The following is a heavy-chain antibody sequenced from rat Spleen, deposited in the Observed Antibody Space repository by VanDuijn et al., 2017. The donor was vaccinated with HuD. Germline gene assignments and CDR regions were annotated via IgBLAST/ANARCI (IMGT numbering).Heavy chain of an antibody. CDR1: GFTFSDYY. J-gene: IGHJ1*01. CDR2: ISYDGSTP. D-gene: IGHD3-8*01. Sequence: EVQLVESDGGLVRPGRSLKLSCAASGFTFSDYYMAWGRQAPTKGLDWVATISYDGSTPYYPDSVKGRFTISIDNAKSTLYLQMNSLRSEDTATYYCTRRYPLTGYWYFDFWGPGTMVTVSS. V-gene: IGHV5-29*01. CDR3: TRRYPLTGYWYFDF.